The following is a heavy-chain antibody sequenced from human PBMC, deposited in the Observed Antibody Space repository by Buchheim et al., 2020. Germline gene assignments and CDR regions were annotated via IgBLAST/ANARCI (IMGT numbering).Heavy chain of an antibody. CDR1: GFTFSSYW. D-gene: IGHD2-15*01. CDR2: IKQDGSEK. V-gene: IGHV3-7*01. J-gene: IGHJ4*02. Sequence: EVQLVESGGGLVQPGGSLRLSCAASGFTFSSYWMSWVRQAPGKGLEWVANIKQDGSEKYYVDSVKGRFTISRDNAKNSLYLQMNSLRAEDTAVYYCARDLPNRRMVAAAFDYWGQGTL. CDR3: ARDLPNRRMVAAAFDY.